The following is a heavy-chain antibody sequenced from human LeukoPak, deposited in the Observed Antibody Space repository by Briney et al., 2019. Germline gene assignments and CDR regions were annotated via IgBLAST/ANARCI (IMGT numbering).Heavy chain of an antibody. CDR2: FDPEDGET. V-gene: IGHV1-24*01. CDR3: AQKSSSWTNFDY. Sequence: ASVTVSCMLSGYTLTELSMHWVRQAPGQGREWMGGFDPEDGETNYAQKFQGRVTMTEDTSTDTAYMELSSLRSEDTAVYYCAQKSSSWTNFDYWGQGTLVTVSS. CDR1: GYTLTELS. J-gene: IGHJ4*02. D-gene: IGHD6-13*01.